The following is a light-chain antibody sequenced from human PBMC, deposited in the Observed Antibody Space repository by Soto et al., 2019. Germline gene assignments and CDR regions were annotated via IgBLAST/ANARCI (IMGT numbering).Light chain of an antibody. Sequence: EIVLTQSPGTLSLSPGERATLSCRARQSVSSSYLAWYQQKPGQAPRLLIYGASSRATGIPDRFSGSGSGTDFTLTISRLEPEDFAVYYCQQYGSSPRTFGQGTRLEIQ. CDR3: QQYGSSPRT. V-gene: IGKV3-20*01. CDR2: GAS. CDR1: QSVSSSY. J-gene: IGKJ5*01.